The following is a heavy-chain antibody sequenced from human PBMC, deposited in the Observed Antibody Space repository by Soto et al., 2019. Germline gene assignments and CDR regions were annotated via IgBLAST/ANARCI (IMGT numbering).Heavy chain of an antibody. D-gene: IGHD3-22*01. Sequence: GGSLRLSCADSGFSFSSYALHWVRQAPGKGLEWVAVISYDGINKYYADSVKGRFTISRDNSKNTLYLQMNSLRTDDTAVYYCAREGGYPLILYFFDYWGQGTLVTVSS. J-gene: IGHJ4*02. V-gene: IGHV3-30-3*01. CDR3: AREGGYPLILYFFDY. CDR1: GFSFSSYA. CDR2: ISYDGINK.